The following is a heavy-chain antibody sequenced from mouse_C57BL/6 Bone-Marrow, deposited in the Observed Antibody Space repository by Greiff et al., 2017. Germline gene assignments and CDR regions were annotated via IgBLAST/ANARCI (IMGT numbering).Heavy chain of an antibody. CDR2: IYPRSGNT. Sequence: QVQLQQSGAELARPGASVKLSCKASGYTFTSYGISWVKQRTGQGLEWIGEIYPRSGNTYYNEKFKGKATLTADKSSSTAYMELRSLTSEDSAVYVCARFRGSWFAYWGQGTLVTVSA. CDR3: ARFRGSWFAY. V-gene: IGHV1-81*01. D-gene: IGHD3-1*01. CDR1: GYTFTSYG. J-gene: IGHJ3*01.